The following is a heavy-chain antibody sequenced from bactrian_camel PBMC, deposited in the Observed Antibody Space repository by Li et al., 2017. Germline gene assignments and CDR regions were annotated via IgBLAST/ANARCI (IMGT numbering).Heavy chain of an antibody. J-gene: IGHJ4*01. CDR2: MQSDDFAT. CDR3: AADSRWFVAGAELVGLFDH. V-gene: IGHV3S6*01. CDR1: GDPYYRQC. D-gene: IGHD6*01. Sequence: HVQLVESGGDSAQAGGSLRLSCSASGDPYYRQCMAWFRQVPGKEREGVAFMQSDDFATYADSVKGRFTISRDNAKNSLYLQMNNLKPEDTAMYYCAADSRWFVAGAELVGLFDHRGQGTQVTVS.